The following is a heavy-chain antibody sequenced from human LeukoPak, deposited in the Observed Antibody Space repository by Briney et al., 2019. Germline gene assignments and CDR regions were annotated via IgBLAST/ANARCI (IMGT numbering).Heavy chain of an antibody. CDR2: IYYSGST. J-gene: IGHJ5*02. D-gene: IGHD3-10*01. Sequence: SETLSLTCTVSGGSISSYYWSWIRQPPGKGLEWIGYIYYSGSTNYNPSLKSRVTISVDTSKNQFSLKLSSVTAADTAVYYCARDKHYYGSGSYGSWFDPWGQGTLVTVSS. V-gene: IGHV4-59*01. CDR3: ARDKHYYGSGSYGSWFDP. CDR1: GGSISSYY.